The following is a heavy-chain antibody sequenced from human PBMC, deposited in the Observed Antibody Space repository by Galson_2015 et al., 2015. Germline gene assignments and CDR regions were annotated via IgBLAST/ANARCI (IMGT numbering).Heavy chain of an antibody. V-gene: IGHV3-33*01. CDR1: GFTFSSYG. D-gene: IGHD2-2*02. CDR2: IWYDGSNK. CDR3: ARANEGQLLYPPYGMDV. Sequence: SLRLSCAASGFTFSSYGMHWVRQAPGKGLEWVAVIWYDGSNKYYADSVKGRFTISRDNSKNTLYLQMNSLRAEDTAVYYCARANEGQLLYPPYGMDVWGQGTTVTVSS. J-gene: IGHJ6*02.